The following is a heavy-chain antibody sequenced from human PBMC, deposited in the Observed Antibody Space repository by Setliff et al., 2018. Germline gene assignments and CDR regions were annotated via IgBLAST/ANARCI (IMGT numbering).Heavy chain of an antibody. J-gene: IGHJ4*02. CDR3: ARGKIPSWRLTMFDY. CDR2: INPGTANT. CDR1: GYIFTNYW. V-gene: IGHV1-8*02. Sequence: PGESLKISCKASGYIFTNYWIGWVRQMPGKGLEWMGWINPGTANTGYPQNFSGRVTMTRNTSINTVYMELSSLRSEDTAIYFCARGKIPSWRLTMFDYWGQGTPVTVSS. D-gene: IGHD1-1*01.